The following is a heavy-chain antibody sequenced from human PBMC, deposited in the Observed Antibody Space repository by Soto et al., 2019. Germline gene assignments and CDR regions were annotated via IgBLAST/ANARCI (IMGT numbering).Heavy chain of an antibody. CDR1: GFSLSTYGEG. Sequence: SGPTLVNPTPTVTLTCTFSGFSLSTYGEGVGWVRQPPGKALEWLALIYWNDDKTYSPSLKNRLTITKDTSKNQVVLTMTNMDPVDTATYYCAHRPLMGFFDYWGQGNMVTVSS. V-gene: IGHV2-5*01. CDR2: IYWNDDK. CDR3: AHRPLMGFFDY. J-gene: IGHJ4*02.